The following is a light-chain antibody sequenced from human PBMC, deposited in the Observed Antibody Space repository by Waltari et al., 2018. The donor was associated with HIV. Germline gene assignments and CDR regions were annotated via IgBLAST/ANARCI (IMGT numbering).Light chain of an antibody. CDR1: QSISSY. CDR2: AAS. V-gene: IGKV1-39*01. J-gene: IGKJ4*01. Sequence: IQMTQSPSSLSASVGDRVTIPCRASQSISSYLNWYQQKPGKAPKLLIYAASTLQSGVPSRFSGSGSGTDFTLTISSLQPEDFATYYCQQSYSALTFGGGTKVEI. CDR3: QQSYSALT.